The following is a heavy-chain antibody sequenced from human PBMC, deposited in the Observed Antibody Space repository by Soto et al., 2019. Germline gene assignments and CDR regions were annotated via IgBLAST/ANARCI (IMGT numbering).Heavy chain of an antibody. J-gene: IGHJ3*01. Sequence: ASETLSLTCTVSGGSVTGGGFCWSWIRQHPGEGLEFIGYMCYSGSTNYNPSLKSRVAISIDTSKNQFSLTLTFVTAADTAVYYCATRDYGNPFNLWGQGTMVTVSS. CDR1: GGSVTGGGFC. D-gene: IGHD4-17*01. V-gene: IGHV4-31*03. CDR3: ATRDYGNPFNL. CDR2: MCYSGST.